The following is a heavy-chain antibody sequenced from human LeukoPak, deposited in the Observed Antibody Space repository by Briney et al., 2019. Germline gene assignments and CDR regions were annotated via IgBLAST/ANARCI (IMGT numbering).Heavy chain of an antibody. CDR2: INTNTGNP. J-gene: IGHJ4*02. CDR3: ARDLIPLSYSLNFDY. V-gene: IGHV7-4-1*02. Sequence: GASVKVSCRASGYTFTSYAMNWVRQAPGQGLEWMGWINTNTGNPTYAQGFTGRFVFSLDTSVSTAYLQISSLKAEDTAVYYCARDLIPLSYSLNFDYWGQGTLVTVSS. D-gene: IGHD1-26*01. CDR1: GYTFTSYA.